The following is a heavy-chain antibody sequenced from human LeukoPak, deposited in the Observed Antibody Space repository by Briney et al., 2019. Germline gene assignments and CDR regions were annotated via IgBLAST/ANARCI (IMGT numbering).Heavy chain of an antibody. CDR2: IVVGSGNT. V-gene: IGHV1-58*01. CDR3: AAVGLGSWPP. CDR1: GYTFITHG. Sequence: SVKVSCKASGYTFITHGLTWVRQARGQRLEWIGWIVVGSGNTNYAQKFQERVTITRDMSTSTAYMELSSLRSEDTAVYYCAAVGLGSWPPWGQGTLVTVSS. J-gene: IGHJ4*02. D-gene: IGHD6-13*01.